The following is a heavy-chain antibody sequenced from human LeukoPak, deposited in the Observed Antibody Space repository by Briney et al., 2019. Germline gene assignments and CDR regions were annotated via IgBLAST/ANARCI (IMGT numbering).Heavy chain of an antibody. V-gene: IGHV3-30*02. CDR1: GFTFSSYG. CDR3: AKDFSTMIVVVTYYFDY. CDR2: IRYDGSNK. J-gene: IGHJ4*02. D-gene: IGHD3-22*01. Sequence: GGSLRLSYAASGFTFSSYGMHWVRQAPGKGLEWVAFIRYDGSNKYYADSVKGRFTISRDNSKNTLYLQMNSLRAEDTAVYYCAKDFSTMIVVVTYYFDYWGQGTLVTVSS.